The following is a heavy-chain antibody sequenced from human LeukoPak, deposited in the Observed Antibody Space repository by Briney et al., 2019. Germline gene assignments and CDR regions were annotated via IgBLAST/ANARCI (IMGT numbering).Heavy chain of an antibody. V-gene: IGHV1-69*13. CDR2: IIPIFGTA. CDR1: GGTFISYA. Sequence: SVKVSCEASGGTFISYAISWVRQAPGQGLEWMGGIIPIFGTANYAQKFQGRVTITADESTSTAYMELSSLRSEDTAVYYCTVVAATKGSAFDPWGQGTLVTVSS. D-gene: IGHD2-15*01. CDR3: TVVAATKGSAFDP. J-gene: IGHJ5*02.